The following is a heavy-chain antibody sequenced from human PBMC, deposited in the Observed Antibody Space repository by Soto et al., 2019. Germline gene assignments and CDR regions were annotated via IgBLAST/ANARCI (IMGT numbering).Heavy chain of an antibody. D-gene: IGHD3-3*01. CDR2: ISGSGDNT. Sequence: PGGSLRLSCAASGFLFGSYAMSWVRQPPGRGLEWVSTISGSGDNTYYADSVKGRFTISRDNSKNTLYLQMNSLRPEDTAVYYCAKVLGFGLVIICLAPWAQAPLVTVSS. CDR1: GFLFGSYA. J-gene: IGHJ5*02. V-gene: IGHV3-23*01. CDR3: AKVLGFGLVIICLAP.